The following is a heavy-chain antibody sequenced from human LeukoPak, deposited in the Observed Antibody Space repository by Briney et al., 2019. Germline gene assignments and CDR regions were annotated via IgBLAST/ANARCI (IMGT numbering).Heavy chain of an antibody. CDR2: INPNSGGT. Sequence: GASVKVSCKASGYTFTGYYMHWVRQAPGQGLEWMGWINPNSGGTNYAQKFQGRVIMTRDTSINTAYMELSRLRSDDTAVYYCARMFISGSYFDYWGQGTLVTVSS. CDR3: ARMFISGSYFDY. CDR1: GYTFTGYY. J-gene: IGHJ4*02. V-gene: IGHV1-2*02. D-gene: IGHD1-26*01.